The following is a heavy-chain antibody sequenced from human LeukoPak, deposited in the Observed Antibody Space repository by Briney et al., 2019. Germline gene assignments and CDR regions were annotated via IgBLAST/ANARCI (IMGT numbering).Heavy chain of an antibody. V-gene: IGHV3-23*01. CDR3: ARDPQWLVKGGPDY. D-gene: IGHD6-19*01. CDR2: ISGSGGST. Sequence: PGGSLRLSCTASGFTFSGYAMSWVRQAPGKGLEWVSSISGSGGSTYYADSVKGRFTISRDSSKNTLYLQMNSLRAEDTAVYYCARDPQWLVKGGPDYWGQGTLVTVSS. CDR1: GFTFSGYA. J-gene: IGHJ4*02.